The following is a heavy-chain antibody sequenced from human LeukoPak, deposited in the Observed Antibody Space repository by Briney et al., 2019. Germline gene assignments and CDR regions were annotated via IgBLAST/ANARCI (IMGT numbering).Heavy chain of an antibody. V-gene: IGHV3-30*02. CDR1: GFTFSNYG. Sequence: PGGSLRLSCAASGFTFSNYGMHWVRQAPGKGLEWVAFIRYDGSNKYYADSVKGRFTISRDNSKNTLYLQMNSLRAEDTAVYYCARGKRYSSSWFYNRFDPWGQGTLVTVSS. CDR3: ARGKRYSSSWFYNRFDP. J-gene: IGHJ5*02. D-gene: IGHD6-13*01. CDR2: IRYDGSNK.